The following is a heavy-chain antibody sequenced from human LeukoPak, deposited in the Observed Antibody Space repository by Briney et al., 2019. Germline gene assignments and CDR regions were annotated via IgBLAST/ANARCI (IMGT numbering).Heavy chain of an antibody. Sequence: ASVKVSCEASGYTFTSYYMHWVRQAPGQGLEWMGIINPSGGSTSYAQKFQGRVTMTRDTSTCTVYMELNSLRSEDTAVYYCARDLTDGYNANWFDPWGQGTLVTVSS. CDR1: GYTFTSYY. CDR2: INPSGGST. V-gene: IGHV1-46*01. J-gene: IGHJ5*02. CDR3: ARDLTDGYNANWFDP. D-gene: IGHD5-24*01.